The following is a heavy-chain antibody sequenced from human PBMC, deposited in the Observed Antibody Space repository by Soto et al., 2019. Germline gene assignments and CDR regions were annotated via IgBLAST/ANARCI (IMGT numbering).Heavy chain of an antibody. CDR1: CDSVSSVGFH. CDR2: IYNGGST. CDR3: ARAPVGLDTISYFDY. J-gene: IGHJ4*02. Sequence: SETLSLTCTVSCDSVSSVGFHWAWLRRPPGKSLEWIGYIYNGGSTYYRPSLESRMYKSLDATRNHYSLRLTSVTAADTAVYFCARAPVGLDTISYFDYWGQGKLVTVSS. V-gene: IGHV4-30-4*01. D-gene: IGHD3-3*01.